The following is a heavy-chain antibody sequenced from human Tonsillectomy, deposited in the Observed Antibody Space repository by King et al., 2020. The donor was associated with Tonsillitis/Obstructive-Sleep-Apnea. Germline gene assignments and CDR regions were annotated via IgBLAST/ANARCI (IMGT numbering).Heavy chain of an antibody. J-gene: IGHJ5*02. CDR1: GGSISSSSYY. V-gene: IGHV4-39*01. CDR3: ARQYCSSTSCYTRDNWFDP. Sequence: QLQESGPGLVKPSETLSLTCTVSGGSISSSSYYWGWIRQPPGKGLEWIGSIYYSGSTYYNPSLKGRVTISVDTSKNQFSLKLSSVTAADTAVYYCARQYCSSTSCYTRDNWFDPWGQGTLVTVSS. D-gene: IGHD2-2*02. CDR2: IYYSGST.